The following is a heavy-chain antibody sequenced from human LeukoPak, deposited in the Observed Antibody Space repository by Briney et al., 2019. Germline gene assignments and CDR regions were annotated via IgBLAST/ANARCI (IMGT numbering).Heavy chain of an antibody. Sequence: SETLSLTCTVSSGSINSYYWSWIRQPPRKGLGWIGYIYYSGSTNYNPSLTRRVTISVDTSKTQFSLKLSSVPAADTAVYFCARHVVAFHYETSGYPQRGFYFDYWGQGTLVTVSS. CDR2: IYYSGST. CDR1: SGSINSYY. V-gene: IGHV4-59*08. J-gene: IGHJ4*02. CDR3: ARHVVAFHYETSGYPQRGFYFDY. D-gene: IGHD3-22*01.